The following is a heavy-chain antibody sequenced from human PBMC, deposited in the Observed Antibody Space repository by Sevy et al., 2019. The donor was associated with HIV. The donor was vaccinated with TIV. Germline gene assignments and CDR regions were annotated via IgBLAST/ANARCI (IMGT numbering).Heavy chain of an antibody. CDR1: GYTFNDYY. CDR3: ATCSSSCYNNWFDP. V-gene: IGHV1-2*02. J-gene: IGHJ5*02. D-gene: IGHD2-2*02. Sequence: ASVNVSCKASGYTFNDYYIHWVRQAPGQGLEWMGWMNPNSGGTNYAQKFRGRVTMTRDTSISTAYMELSRLRSDETAIYYCATCSSSCYNNWFDPWGQGTLVTVSS. CDR2: MNPNSGGT.